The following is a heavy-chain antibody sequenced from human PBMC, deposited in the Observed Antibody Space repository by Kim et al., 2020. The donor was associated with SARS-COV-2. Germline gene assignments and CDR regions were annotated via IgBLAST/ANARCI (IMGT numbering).Heavy chain of an antibody. Sequence: SETLSLTCTVSGGSISSSSYYWGWIRQPPGKGLEWIGSIYYSGSTYYNPSLKSRVTISVDTSKNQFSLKLSSVTAADTAVYYCARLVAAAGWGLDYWGKG. D-gene: IGHD6-13*01. CDR2: IYYSGST. J-gene: IGHJ4*02. CDR1: GGSISSSSYY. V-gene: IGHV4-39*01. CDR3: ARLVAAAGWGLDY.